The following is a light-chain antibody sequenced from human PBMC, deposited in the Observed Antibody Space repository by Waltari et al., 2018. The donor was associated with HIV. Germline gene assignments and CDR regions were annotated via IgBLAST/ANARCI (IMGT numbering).Light chain of an antibody. CDR2: SNS. J-gene: IGLJ1*01. CDR1: SSTLGSNT. V-gene: IGLV1-44*01. CDR3: AAWDDSLNGYV. Sequence: QSVLTQPPSASGTPGQRVTISCSGSSSTLGSNTVNWYQQPPGTAPNLLIYSNSQRPAGGHDLFSGSKAGTSASLAISGLQSEDEADYYCAAWDDSLNGYVFGTGTKVTVL.